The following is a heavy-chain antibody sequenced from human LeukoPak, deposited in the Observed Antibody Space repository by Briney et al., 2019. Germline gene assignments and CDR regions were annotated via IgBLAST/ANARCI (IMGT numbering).Heavy chain of an antibody. CDR2: ISAYNGNT. Sequence: ASVKVSCKVSGYTLTELSMHWVRQAPGQGLEWMGWISAYNGNTNYAQKLQGRVTMTTDTSTSTAYMELRSLRSDDTAVYYCARDPDAFDIWGQGTMVTVSS. V-gene: IGHV1-18*01. CDR3: ARDPDAFDI. J-gene: IGHJ3*02. CDR1: GYTLTELS.